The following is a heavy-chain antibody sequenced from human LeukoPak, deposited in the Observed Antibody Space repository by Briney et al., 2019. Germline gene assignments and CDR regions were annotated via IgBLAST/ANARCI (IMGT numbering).Heavy chain of an antibody. V-gene: IGHV3-11*03. CDR3: AKTPVLLTGYSYYFDY. D-gene: IGHD3-9*01. CDR2: ISSSSGYT. CDR1: GFTFSDYY. J-gene: IGHJ4*02. Sequence: GRSLRLSCAASGFTFSDYYMSWIRQAPGKGLEWVSYISSSSGYTKYADSVKGRFTISRDNAKNSLYLQMNSLRAEDTAVYYCAKTPVLLTGYSYYFDYWGQGTLVTVSS.